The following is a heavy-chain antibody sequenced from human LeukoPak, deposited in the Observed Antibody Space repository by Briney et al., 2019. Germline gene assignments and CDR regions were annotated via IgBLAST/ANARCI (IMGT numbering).Heavy chain of an antibody. CDR3: ARYYYDGSGYDYVEY. CDR1: GGPISSSSYY. CDR2: IYYSGST. J-gene: IGHJ4*01. Sequence: SETESLTCTVSGGPISSSSYYWGWIRQPPGKGLEWIGSIYYSGSTYYNPSLKSGVSISVDTSKNQFSLRLSSVTAADTAVYYCARYYYDGSGYDYVEYWGHGTLVTVSS. D-gene: IGHD3-22*01. V-gene: IGHV4-39*01.